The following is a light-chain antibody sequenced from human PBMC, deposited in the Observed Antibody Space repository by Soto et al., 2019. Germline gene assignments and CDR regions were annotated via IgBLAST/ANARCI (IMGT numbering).Light chain of an antibody. CDR1: SSNIGGNT. CDR3: AAWDDGLKGWL. V-gene: IGLV1-44*01. CDR2: RDD. J-gene: IGLJ2*01. Sequence: QSVLTQPPSVSAAPGQKVTISCSGSSSNIGGNTVNWYQHVPGSAPKLLIYRDDQRPSGVPDRFSGSKSATSASLAISGLQSEDEADYYCAAWDDGLKGWLFGGGTQLTVL.